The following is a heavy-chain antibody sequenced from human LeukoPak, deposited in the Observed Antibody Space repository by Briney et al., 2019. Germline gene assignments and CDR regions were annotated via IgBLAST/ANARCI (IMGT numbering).Heavy chain of an antibody. J-gene: IGHJ3*02. D-gene: IGHD3-22*01. V-gene: IGHV3-15*01. CDR3: TTDYYDSSGYYKAFDI. Sequence: GGSLRLSCAAFGFTFSNAWMSWVRQAPGKGLEWVGRIKSKTDGGTTDYAAPVKGRFTISRDDSKNTLYLQMNSLKTEDTAVYYRTTDYYDSSGYYKAFDIWGQGTMVTVSS. CDR2: IKSKTDGGTT. CDR1: GFTFSNAW.